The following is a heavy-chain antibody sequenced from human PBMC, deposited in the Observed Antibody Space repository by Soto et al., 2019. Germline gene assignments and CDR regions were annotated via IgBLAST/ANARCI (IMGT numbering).Heavy chain of an antibody. CDR1: GYTFISYG. J-gene: IGHJ4*02. CDR2: ISAYNDNT. D-gene: IGHD2-15*01. V-gene: IGHV1-18*01. CDR3: TRVVATLSHIDN. Sequence: ASVKVSCKASGYTFISYGISWVRQAPGQGLEWMGWISAYNDNTNYAQKLQGRVTMTTDTSTSTAYMELRSLRAEDTALYYCTRVVATLSHIDNWGQGALVTVSS.